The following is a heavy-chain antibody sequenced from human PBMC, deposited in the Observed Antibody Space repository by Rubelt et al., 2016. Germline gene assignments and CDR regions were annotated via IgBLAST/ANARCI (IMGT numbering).Heavy chain of an antibody. D-gene: IGHD6-13*01. CDR3: AKDRGKSAAGTLYYGIDV. J-gene: IGHJ6*02. CDR2: MRYDGSNK. Sequence: EARGGLVQPGGALRLSCAASGFIFSSHGMHWGRQAPGNGLEWVAFMRYDGSNKYYADSVKGRFTISRDNSKNTVYLQMNSLRTEDTDVYYCAKDRGKSAAGTLYYGIDVWGQGTTVTASS. CDR1: GFIFSSHG. V-gene: IGHV3-30*02.